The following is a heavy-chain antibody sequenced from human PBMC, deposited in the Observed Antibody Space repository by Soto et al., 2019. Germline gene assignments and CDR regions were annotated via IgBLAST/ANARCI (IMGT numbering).Heavy chain of an antibody. V-gene: IGHV4-4*07. CDR2: IYSAGST. CDR1: GGSISQYY. Sequence: QVQLQESGPGLVKPSETLSLSCGVSGGSISQYYWSWIRQPAGRGLEWIGRIYSAGSTNYNPSLESGVTMSVDTSKNKFSLKLSSVTAADTAVYYCARGPGGFGDFSLDYWGQGTLVTVSS. CDR3: ARGPGGFGDFSLDY. D-gene: IGHD3-10*01. J-gene: IGHJ4*02.